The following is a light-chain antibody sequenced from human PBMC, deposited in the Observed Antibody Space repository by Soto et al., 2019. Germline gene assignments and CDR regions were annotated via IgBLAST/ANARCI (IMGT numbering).Light chain of an antibody. CDR3: QQYGSSP. J-gene: IGKJ5*01. V-gene: IGKV3-20*01. CDR2: GAS. Sequence: EIVMTQSPATLSVSPWERATLSCRASQSVSSNLAWYQQKPGQAPRLLIYGASSRATGIPDRFSGSGSGTDFTLTISRLEPEDFAVYYCQQYGSSPFGQGTRLEI. CDR1: QSVSSN.